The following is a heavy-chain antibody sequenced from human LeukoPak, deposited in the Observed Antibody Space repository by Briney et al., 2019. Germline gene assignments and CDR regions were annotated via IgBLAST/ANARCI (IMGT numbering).Heavy chain of an antibody. CDR3: ARDRGGWKGPYYYYGMDV. V-gene: IGHV3-30-3*01. J-gene: IGHJ6*02. D-gene: IGHD1-1*01. Sequence: QTGGSLRLSCAASGFTFSSYAMHWVRQAPGKGLEWVAVISYDGSNKYYADSVKGRFTISRDNSKNTLYLQMNSLRAEDTAVYYCARDRGGWKGPYYYYGMDVWGQGTTVTVPS. CDR1: GFTFSSYA. CDR2: ISYDGSNK.